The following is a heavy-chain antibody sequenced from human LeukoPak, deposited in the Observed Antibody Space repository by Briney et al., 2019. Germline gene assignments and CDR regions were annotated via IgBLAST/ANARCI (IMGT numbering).Heavy chain of an antibody. CDR2: IKQDGSEK. CDR1: GFTFSSYW. Sequence: GGSLRLSCAASGFTFSSYWMSWVRQAPGKGLEWVANIKQDGSEKYYVDSVKGRFTISRGNAKNSLYLQMNSLRAEDTAVYYCARAYCSYYFDYWGQGTLVTVSS. V-gene: IGHV3-7*01. D-gene: IGHD2-21*02. J-gene: IGHJ4*02. CDR3: ARAYCSYYFDY.